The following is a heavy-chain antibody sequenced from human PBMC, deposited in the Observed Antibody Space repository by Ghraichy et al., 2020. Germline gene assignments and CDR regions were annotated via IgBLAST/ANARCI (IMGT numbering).Heavy chain of an antibody. CDR1: GFTFSSFG. J-gene: IGHJ4*02. Sequence: GESLRLSCAASGFTFSSFGMYWVRQAPGKGPEWVAVIWYDGSNEDYADPVKGRFTISRDNSKNTLYLQMNSLRDEDTAIYYCARDPSSRAAAGRFDYWGQGTLVTVSS. CDR3: ARDPSSRAAAGRFDY. D-gene: IGHD6-13*01. CDR2: IWYDGSNE. V-gene: IGHV3-33*01.